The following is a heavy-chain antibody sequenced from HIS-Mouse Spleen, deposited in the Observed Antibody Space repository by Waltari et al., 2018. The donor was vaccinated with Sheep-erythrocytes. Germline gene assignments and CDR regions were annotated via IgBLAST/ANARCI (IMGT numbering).Heavy chain of an antibody. Sequence: QVQLVESGGGVVQPGRALRLSCAASGCTFSSYGMHWVRQAPGKGLEWVAVISYDGSNKYYADSVKGRFTISRDNSKNTLYLQMNSLRAEDTAVYYCAKVRTVNYWYFDLWGRGTLVTVSS. J-gene: IGHJ2*01. CDR1: GCTFSSYG. V-gene: IGHV3-30*18. CDR3: AKVRTVNYWYFDL. CDR2: ISYDGSNK. D-gene: IGHD1-1*01.